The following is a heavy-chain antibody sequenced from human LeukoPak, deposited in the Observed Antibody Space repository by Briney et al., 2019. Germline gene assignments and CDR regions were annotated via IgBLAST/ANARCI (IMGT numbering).Heavy chain of an antibody. V-gene: IGHV3-33*06. CDR2: IWYDGSNK. CDR3: AKDPVPCCTNGVCHYFDY. D-gene: IGHD2-8*01. Sequence: GRSLRLSCAASGFTFSSYGMHWVRQAPGKGPEWVAVIWYDGSNKYYADSVKGRFTISRDNSKNTLYLQMNSLRAEDTAVYYCAKDPVPCCTNGVCHYFDYWGQGTLVTVSS. CDR1: GFTFSSYG. J-gene: IGHJ4*02.